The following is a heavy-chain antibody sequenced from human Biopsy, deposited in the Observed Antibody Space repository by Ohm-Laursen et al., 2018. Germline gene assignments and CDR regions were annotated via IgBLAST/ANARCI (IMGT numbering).Heavy chain of an antibody. V-gene: IGHV1-18*01. CDR1: GYLFITYG. J-gene: IGHJ4*02. CDR3: ARDPHGEGRDYGSYFDY. D-gene: IGHD4-17*01. Sequence: ASVKVSCKVSGYLFITYGISWVRQAPGQGREWMGWISAYNGHTKFARKFQDRFTMTTDTSMNTAYMDLRSLRSDDTAVYYCARDPHGEGRDYGSYFDYWGQGTLVTVSS. CDR2: ISAYNGHT.